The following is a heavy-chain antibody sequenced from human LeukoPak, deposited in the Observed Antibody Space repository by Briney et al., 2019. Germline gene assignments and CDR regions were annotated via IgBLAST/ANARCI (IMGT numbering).Heavy chain of an antibody. D-gene: IGHD2-8*01. CDR1: TFTFSDYW. CDR3: GRDLMVGSPFDS. CDR2: INSDGSGT. J-gene: IGHJ4*02. Sequence: AGGSLRLSCAASTFTFSDYWMHWVRQAPGKGLVWGSRINSDGSGTRYADSVKGRFTISGDNAKNTLYLQMNSLTAEDTAVYYCGRDLMVGSPFDSWGQGSLVTVSS. V-gene: IGHV3-74*01.